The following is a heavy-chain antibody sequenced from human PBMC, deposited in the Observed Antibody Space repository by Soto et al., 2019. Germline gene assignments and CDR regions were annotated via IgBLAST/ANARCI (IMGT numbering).Heavy chain of an antibody. CDR1: GFSLSTSGVG. D-gene: IGHD6-13*01. Sequence: SGPTLVNPTQTLTLTCTFSGFSLSTSGVGVGWIRQPPGKALEWLALIYWDDDKRYSPSLKSRLTITKDTSKNQVVLTMTNMDPVDTATYYFALATAEYSSSYYYYYMDVWGKGTTVTVSS. CDR3: ALATAEYSSSYYYYYMDV. CDR2: IYWDDDK. J-gene: IGHJ6*03. V-gene: IGHV2-5*02.